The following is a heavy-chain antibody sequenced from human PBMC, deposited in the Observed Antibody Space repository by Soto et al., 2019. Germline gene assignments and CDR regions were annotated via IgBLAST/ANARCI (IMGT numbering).Heavy chain of an antibody. V-gene: IGHV3-74*01. D-gene: IGHD6-19*01. CDR3: AKRPTGWYGYDY. CDR2: ISADSGRT. J-gene: IGHJ4*02. CDR1: GFTFSTSW. Sequence: DVQLVESGGGLVQPGGSLRLSCVASGFTFSTSWMHWVRQTPGKGLVWVSRISADSGRTHYADCVKGRFTISRDNGKNTLILQMNILTADETAIYYCAKRPTGWYGYDYCGQGTLVSVSS.